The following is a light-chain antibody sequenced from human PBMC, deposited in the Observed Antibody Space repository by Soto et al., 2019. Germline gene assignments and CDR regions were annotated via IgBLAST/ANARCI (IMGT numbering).Light chain of an antibody. Sequence: GDRVTISCRASQNIHRFLNWYQQRPGKPPRLLIYAASNLQSGVPSRFTGGGSGTDFSLTISSLQPQDFATYFCQQTYIAPRTFGQGTTVDIK. J-gene: IGKJ1*01. CDR1: QNIHRF. CDR2: AAS. V-gene: IGKV1-39*01. CDR3: QQTYIAPRT.